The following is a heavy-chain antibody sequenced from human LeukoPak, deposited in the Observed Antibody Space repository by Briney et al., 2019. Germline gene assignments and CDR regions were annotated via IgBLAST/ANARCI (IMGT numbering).Heavy chain of an antibody. V-gene: IGHV4-59*01. J-gene: IGHJ4*02. CDR2: IYYSGGT. Sequence: SETLSLTCTVSGGSISSYYWSWLRQPPGKGLEWIGYIYYSGGTNYNPSLKSRVTISVDTSKNQFSLKLSSVTAADTAVYYCARVGSSSWYYYFDYWGQGTLVTVSS. D-gene: IGHD6-13*01. CDR1: GGSISSYY. CDR3: ARVGSSSWYYYFDY.